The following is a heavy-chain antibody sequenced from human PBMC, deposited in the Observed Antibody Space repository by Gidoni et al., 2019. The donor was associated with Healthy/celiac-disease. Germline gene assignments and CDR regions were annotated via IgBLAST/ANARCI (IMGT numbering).Heavy chain of an antibody. V-gene: IGHV3-23*01. J-gene: IGHJ4*02. Sequence: EVQLLESGGGLVQPGGSLSLSCAPSGFPFSSYAMSWVRQAPGEGLEWVSAISGSGGSTYYADSVKGRFTISRDNSKNTLYLQMNSLRAEDTAVYYCAKGGRILRYFDYWGQGTLVTVSS. CDR2: ISGSGGST. CDR1: GFPFSSYA. CDR3: AKGGRILRYFDY. D-gene: IGHD3-9*01.